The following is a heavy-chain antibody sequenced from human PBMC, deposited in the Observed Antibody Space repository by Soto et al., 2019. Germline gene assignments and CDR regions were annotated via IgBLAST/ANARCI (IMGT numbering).Heavy chain of an antibody. CDR2: IHPGDSDT. CDR3: TLSYGDSYYYYYGMDV. CDR1: GFSFSRYT. Sequence: GESLKISCVGSGFSFSRYTVGWVRQVPGKGLEWMGVIHPGDSDTRYSPSFQGQVTISADKSISTAYLQWSSLKASDTAMYYCTLSYGDSYYYYYGMDVWGQGTTVTFSS. J-gene: IGHJ6*02. D-gene: IGHD4-17*01. V-gene: IGHV5-51*01.